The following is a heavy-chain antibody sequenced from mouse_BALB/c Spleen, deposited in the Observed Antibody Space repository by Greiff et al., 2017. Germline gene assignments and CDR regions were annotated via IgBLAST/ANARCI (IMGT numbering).Heavy chain of an antibody. J-gene: IGHJ3*01. CDR3: ARAQTGGWFDY. CDR1: GFTFSDYY. D-gene: IGHD1-1*02. Sequence: EVKLVESGGGLVKPGGSLKLSCAASGFTFSDYYMYWVRQTPEKRLEWVATISDGGSYTYYPDSVKGRFTISRDNAKNNLYLQMSSLKSEDTAMYYCARAQTGGWFDYWGQGTLVTVSA. V-gene: IGHV5-4*02. CDR2: ISDGGSYT.